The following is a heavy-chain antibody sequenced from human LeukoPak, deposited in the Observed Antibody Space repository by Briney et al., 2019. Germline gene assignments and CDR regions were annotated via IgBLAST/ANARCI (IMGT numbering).Heavy chain of an antibody. Sequence: PSETLSLTCTVSGDSVTSRTYYWVWIRQPPGKGLEWIGSLYYSGNTYYNPSLKSRVTISVDTSKNQFSLELTSVTAADTAVYYCARRPGGNSYYFNFWGQGTLVTVSS. V-gene: IGHV4-39*01. J-gene: IGHJ4*02. CDR3: ARRPGGNSYYFNF. CDR2: LYYSGNT. D-gene: IGHD4-23*01. CDR1: GDSVTSRTYY.